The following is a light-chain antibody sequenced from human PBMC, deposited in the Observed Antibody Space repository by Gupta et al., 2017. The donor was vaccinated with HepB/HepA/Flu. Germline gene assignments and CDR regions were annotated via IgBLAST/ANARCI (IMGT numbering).Light chain of an antibody. CDR1: QSVNNNY. CDR3: QRDGNFGMWT. Sequence: EIVLTQSPGTLSLSPGERSTLSCRASQSVNNNYLAWYQQKPGQAPRLLIYGESSSDRGITDRFSGSGYGKELPLTISRREQEDFAVYYSQRDGNFGMWTFGQGTKVEIK. V-gene: IGKV3-20*01. J-gene: IGKJ1*01. CDR2: GES.